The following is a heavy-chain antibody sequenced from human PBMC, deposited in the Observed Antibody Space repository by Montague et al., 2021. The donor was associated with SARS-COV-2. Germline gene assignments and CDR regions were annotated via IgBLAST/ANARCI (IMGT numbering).Heavy chain of an antibody. Sequence: CGISGDSVSSNIATWNWIRQSPSRGLEWLGRTYYRSKWYNDYAVSVKSRVIINPDTSNNRISLQLNSVTPEDTAVYYCARAYCGGDCYFYWYFDPWGRGTLVTVSS. V-gene: IGHV6-1*01. J-gene: IGHJ2*01. CDR3: ARAYCGGDCYFYWYFDP. D-gene: IGHD2-21*02. CDR1: GDSVSSNIAT. CDR2: TYYRSKWYN.